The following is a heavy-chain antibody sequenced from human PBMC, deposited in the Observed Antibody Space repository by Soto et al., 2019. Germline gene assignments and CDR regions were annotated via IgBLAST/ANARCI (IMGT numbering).Heavy chain of an antibody. CDR2: ISGSGGST. CDR3: AKLWWFAAGTKLAAFDI. J-gene: IGHJ3*02. D-gene: IGHD6-13*01. Sequence: GGSLRLSCAASGFTFSSYAMSWVRQAPGKGLEWVSAISGSGGSTYYADSVKGRFTISRDNSKNTLYLQMNSLRAEDTAVYYCAKLWWFAAGTKLAAFDIWGQGTMVTVSS. V-gene: IGHV3-23*01. CDR1: GFTFSSYA.